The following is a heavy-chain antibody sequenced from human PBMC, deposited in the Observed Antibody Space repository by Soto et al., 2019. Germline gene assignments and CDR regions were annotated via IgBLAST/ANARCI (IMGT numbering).Heavy chain of an antibody. Sequence: GGSLRLSCAAPGFNFNIHALHWIRQASGEGLEWVAVMSPGGNSQYYADSVKGRFTISRDTSKSTLYLQMTSLRPEDTAVYYCASGAAFYYDTSRYWGQGTLVTVSS. J-gene: IGHJ4*02. CDR2: MSPGGNSQ. D-gene: IGHD3-22*01. CDR3: ASGAAFYYDTSRY. CDR1: GFNFNIHA. V-gene: IGHV3-30-3*01.